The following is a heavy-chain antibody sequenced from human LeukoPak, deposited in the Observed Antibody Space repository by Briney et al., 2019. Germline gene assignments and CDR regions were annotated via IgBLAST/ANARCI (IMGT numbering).Heavy chain of an antibody. Sequence: ASVKVSCKASGYTFTSYYMHWVRQAPGQGLEWMGIINPSGGSTSYAQKFQGRVTMTRDTSTSTVYMELSSLRSEDTAVYYCARAPSSYYYMDVWGKGTTVTISS. CDR3: ARAPSSYYYMDV. CDR2: INPSGGST. J-gene: IGHJ6*03. CDR1: GYTFTSYY. V-gene: IGHV1-46*01.